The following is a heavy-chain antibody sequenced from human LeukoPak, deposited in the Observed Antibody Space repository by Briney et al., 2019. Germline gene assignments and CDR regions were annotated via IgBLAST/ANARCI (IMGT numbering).Heavy chain of an antibody. J-gene: IGHJ4*02. D-gene: IGHD3-3*01. CDR3: ARVPDFWSGLYFDY. Sequence: GGSLRLSCAASGFTFSSYWMSWVRQAPGKGLEWVANIKQDGSEKYYVDSVKGRFTTSRDNAKNSLYLQMNSLRAEDTAVYYCARVPDFWSGLYFDYWGQGTLVTVSS. V-gene: IGHV3-7*04. CDR2: IKQDGSEK. CDR1: GFTFSSYW.